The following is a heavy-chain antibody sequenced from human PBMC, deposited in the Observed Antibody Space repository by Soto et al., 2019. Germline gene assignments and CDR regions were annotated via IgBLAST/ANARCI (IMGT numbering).Heavy chain of an antibody. D-gene: IGHD4-17*01. CDR1: GCNFATYW. V-gene: IGHV5-51*01. J-gene: IGHJ5*02. CDR3: ARHGFYGDYASNYFDP. CDR2: IYPGDSDS. Sequence: PGESLKISCEGFGCNFATYWIAWVRQMPGKGLEYMGIIYPGDSDSRYSPSFQGQVTFSADKSISTAYLQWSSLKASDTAMYYCARHGFYGDYASNYFDPWGQGTLVTVSS.